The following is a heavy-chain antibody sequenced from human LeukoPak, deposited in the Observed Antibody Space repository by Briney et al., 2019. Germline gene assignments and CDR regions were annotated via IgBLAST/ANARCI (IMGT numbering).Heavy chain of an antibody. CDR2: IYSGGST. V-gene: IGHV3-53*01. Sequence: GGSLRLSCVASGFTVSSNYMSWVRRAPGKGLEWVSVIYSGGSTYYADSVKGRFTISRDNSKNTLYLQMNSLRAEDTAVYYCARGWRDGYSYVLGYWGQGTLVTVSS. CDR3: ARGWRDGYSYVLGY. J-gene: IGHJ4*02. D-gene: IGHD5-18*01. CDR1: GFTVSSNY.